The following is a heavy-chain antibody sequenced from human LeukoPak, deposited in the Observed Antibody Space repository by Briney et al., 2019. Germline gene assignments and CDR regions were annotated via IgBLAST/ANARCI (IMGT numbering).Heavy chain of an antibody. D-gene: IGHD5-24*01. J-gene: IGHJ3*02. CDR1: GFTFSSYS. V-gene: IGHV3-48*04. CDR2: ISSSSSTI. Sequence: GGSLRLSCAASGFTFSSYSMNWVRQAPGKGLEWVSYISSSSSTIYYADSVKGRFTISRDNAKNSLYLQMNSLRAGDTAVYYCARAGQMATKKWRDAFDIWGQGTMVTVSS. CDR3: ARAGQMATKKWRDAFDI.